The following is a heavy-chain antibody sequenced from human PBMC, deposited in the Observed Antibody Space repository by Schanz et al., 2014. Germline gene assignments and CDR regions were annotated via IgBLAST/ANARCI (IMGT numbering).Heavy chain of an antibody. V-gene: IGHV1-18*01. J-gene: IGHJ3*02. CDR2: VNPYAGTT. Sequence: QVYLVQSGPEVAEPGASLKVSCKTSGYPFSSFFITWVRQAPGQGLEWMGWVNPYAGTTKYAQGLQGRVTMTTDTSTTTAYMELRSLTSDDTAVYYCARDRSSHGANFRGGDAVDIWGQGTRVTVSS. CDR1: GYPFSSFF. CDR3: ARDRSSHGANFRGGDAVDI. D-gene: IGHD5-18*01.